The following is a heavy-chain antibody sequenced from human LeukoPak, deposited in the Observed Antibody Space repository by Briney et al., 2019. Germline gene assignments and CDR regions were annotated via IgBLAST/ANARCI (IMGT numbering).Heavy chain of an antibody. V-gene: IGHV1-69*13. CDR1: GGTFSSYA. D-gene: IGHD3-22*01. J-gene: IGHJ4*02. Sequence: SVKVSCKASGGTFSSYAISWVRQALGQGLEWMGGIIPIFGTANYAQKFQGRVTITADESTSTAYMELSSLRSEDTAVYYCARGGYYDSSGYDTFDYWGQGTLVTVSS. CDR3: ARGGYYDSSGYDTFDY. CDR2: IIPIFGTA.